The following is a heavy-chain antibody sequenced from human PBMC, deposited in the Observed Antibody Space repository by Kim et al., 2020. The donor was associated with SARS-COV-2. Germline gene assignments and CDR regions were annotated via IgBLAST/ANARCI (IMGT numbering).Heavy chain of an antibody. CDR3: ARSGGPNARYFDY. Sequence: YRPSFQGQVTISADKSINTPYLQWSSLKASDTAMYYCARSGGPNARYFDYWGQGTLVTVSS. V-gene: IGHV5-51*01. J-gene: IGHJ4*02. D-gene: IGHD3-16*01.